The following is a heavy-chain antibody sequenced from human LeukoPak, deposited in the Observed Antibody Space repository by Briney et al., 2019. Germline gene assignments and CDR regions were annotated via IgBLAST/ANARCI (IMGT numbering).Heavy chain of an antibody. CDR1: GFTFSSYS. CDR3: AKAPGRYCSGGSCYLGY. D-gene: IGHD2-15*01. CDR2: ISGSGGST. V-gene: IGHV3-23*01. J-gene: IGHJ4*02. Sequence: GGSLRLSCAASGFTFSSYSMSWVRQAPGKGLEWVSAISGSGGSTYYADSVKGRFTISRDNSKNTLYLQMNSLRAEDTAVYYCAKAPGRYCSGGSCYLGYWGQGTLVTVSS.